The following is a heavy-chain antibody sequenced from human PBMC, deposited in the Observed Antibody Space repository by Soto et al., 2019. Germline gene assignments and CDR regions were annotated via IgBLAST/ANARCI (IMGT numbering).Heavy chain of an antibody. J-gene: IGHJ4*02. V-gene: IGHV1-2*02. Sequence: ASVKVSCKASGYTFTGYYMHWVRQVPGQGLEWMRWINPNSGGTNYAQKFQGRVTMTRDTSISTAYMELSRLRSDDTAVYYCARIELERRRDFDYWGQGTLVTVSS. CDR1: GYTFTGYY. CDR3: ARIELERRRDFDY. CDR2: INPNSGGT. D-gene: IGHD1-1*01.